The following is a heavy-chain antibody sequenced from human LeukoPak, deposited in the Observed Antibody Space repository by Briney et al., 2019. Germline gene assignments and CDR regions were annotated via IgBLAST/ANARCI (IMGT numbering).Heavy chain of an antibody. D-gene: IGHD3-22*01. CDR3: ARVRRAIVVVIAYAFDI. J-gene: IGHJ3*02. V-gene: IGHV4-34*01. Sequence: SETLSLTCAVYGGSFSGYYWSWNRQPPGKGLEWIGEINHSGSTNYNPSLKSRVTISVDTSKNQFSLKLSSVTAADTAVYYCARVRRAIVVVIAYAFDIWGQGTMVTVSS. CDR1: GGSFSGYY. CDR2: INHSGST.